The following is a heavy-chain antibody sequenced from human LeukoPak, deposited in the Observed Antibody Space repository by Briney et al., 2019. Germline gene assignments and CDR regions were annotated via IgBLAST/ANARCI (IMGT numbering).Heavy chain of an antibody. V-gene: IGHV1-69*05. CDR1: GGTFSSYA. Sequence: ASVKVSCKASGGTFSSYAISWVRQAPGQGLEWIGGIIPIFGTANYAQKFQGRVTITTDESTSTAYMELSSLRSEDTAVYYCARISGSYYTNDAFDVWGQRTMVTVSS. J-gene: IGHJ3*01. CDR3: ARISGSYYTNDAFDV. CDR2: IIPIFGTA. D-gene: IGHD1-26*01.